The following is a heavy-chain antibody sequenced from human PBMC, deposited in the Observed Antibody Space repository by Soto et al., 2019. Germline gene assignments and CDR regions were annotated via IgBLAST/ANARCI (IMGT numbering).Heavy chain of an antibody. J-gene: IGHJ4*02. D-gene: IGHD3-22*01. CDR2: ISAYNGNT. CDR1: GYTFTSYG. CDR3: ARGWDASYSYDSSGYYPPGY. Sequence: ASVKVSCKASGYTFTSYGISWVRQAPGQGLEWMGWISAYNGNTNYAQKLQGRVTMTTDTSTSTAYMELRSLRSDDTAVYYCARGWDASYSYDSSGYYPPGYWGQGTLVTVSS. V-gene: IGHV1-18*01.